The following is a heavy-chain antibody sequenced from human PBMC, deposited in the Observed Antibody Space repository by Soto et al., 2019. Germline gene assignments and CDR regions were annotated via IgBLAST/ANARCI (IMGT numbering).Heavy chain of an antibody. V-gene: IGHV3-23*01. D-gene: IGHD3-3*01. CDR3: AKVGEVTILDYYYYGMDV. CDR2: ISGSGGST. CDR1: GFTFSSYA. Sequence: GGSLRLSCAASGFTFSSYAMSWVRRAPGKGLEWVSAISGSGGSTYYADSVKGRFTISRDNSKNTLYLQMNSLRAEDTAVYYCAKVGEVTILDYYYYGMDVWGQGTTVTVSS. J-gene: IGHJ6*02.